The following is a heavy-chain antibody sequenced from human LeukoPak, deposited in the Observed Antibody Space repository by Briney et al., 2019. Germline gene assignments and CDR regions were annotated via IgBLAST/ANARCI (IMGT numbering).Heavy chain of an antibody. CDR2: INHSGST. D-gene: IGHD4-17*01. J-gene: IGHJ5*02. CDR3: ARGPTTVTRLNWFDP. Sequence: SETLSLTCAVYGGSFSGYHWSWIRQPPGKGLEWIGEINHSGSTNYNPSLKSRVTISVDTSKNQFSLKLSSVTAADTAVYYCARGPTTVTRLNWFDPWGQGTLVTVSS. V-gene: IGHV4-34*01. CDR1: GGSFSGYH.